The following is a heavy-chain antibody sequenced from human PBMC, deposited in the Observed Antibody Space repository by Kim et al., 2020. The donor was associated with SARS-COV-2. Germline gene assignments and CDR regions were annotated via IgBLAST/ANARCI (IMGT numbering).Heavy chain of an antibody. Sequence: GGSLRLSCAASGFTFSSYGMHWVRQAPGKGLEWVAVIWYDGSNKYYADSVKGRFTISRDNSKNTLYLQMNSLRAEDTAVYYCARWAYDSSGYFGYFDYWGQGTLVTVSS. V-gene: IGHV3-33*01. CDR2: IWYDGSNK. J-gene: IGHJ4*02. CDR3: ARWAYDSSGYFGYFDY. D-gene: IGHD3-22*01. CDR1: GFTFSSYG.